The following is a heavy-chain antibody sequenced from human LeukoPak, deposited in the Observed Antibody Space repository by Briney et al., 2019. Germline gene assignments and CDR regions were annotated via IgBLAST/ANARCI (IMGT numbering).Heavy chain of an antibody. Sequence: SETLSLTCTVSGGSISSYYWSWIRQPAGKGLEWIGEINHSGSTNYNPSLKSRVTISVDTSKNQFSLKLSSVTAADTAVYYCARGYSSGRPADYWGQGTLVTVSS. CDR1: GGSISSYY. V-gene: IGHV4-34*01. CDR2: INHSGST. CDR3: ARGYSSGRPADY. J-gene: IGHJ4*02. D-gene: IGHD6-19*01.